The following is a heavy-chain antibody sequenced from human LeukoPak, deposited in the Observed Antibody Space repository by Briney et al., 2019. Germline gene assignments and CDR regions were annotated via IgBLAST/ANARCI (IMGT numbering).Heavy chain of an antibody. CDR2: INTSGST. Sequence: SETLSLTCTVSGGSISSYYWSWIRQPAGKGLEWIGRINTSGSTNYNPSLKSRVTISVDTSKNQFSLKLSSVTAADTAVYYCARSGYAQLNYYYYYYMDVWGKGTTVTISS. CDR1: GGSISSYY. V-gene: IGHV4-4*07. CDR3: ARSGYAQLNYYYYYYMDV. D-gene: IGHD5-12*01. J-gene: IGHJ6*03.